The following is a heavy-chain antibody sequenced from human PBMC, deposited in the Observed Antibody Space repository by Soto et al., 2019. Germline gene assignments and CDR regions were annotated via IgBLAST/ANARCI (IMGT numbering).Heavy chain of an antibody. CDR3: ARQGAVTVMFYYHGMDV. CDR1: GGSFGGYF. V-gene: IGHV4-34*02. Sequence: QVQLQQWGAGLLKPSETLSLTCDVYGGSFGGYFWSWIRQPPGKGLEWIGEINHGGITNYNPSLKSRITISVDTSKNQFSLKFSSVTAADAAVYYCARQGAVTVMFYYHGMDVWGQGTSVTVSS. D-gene: IGHD2-21*02. CDR2: INHGGIT. J-gene: IGHJ6*02.